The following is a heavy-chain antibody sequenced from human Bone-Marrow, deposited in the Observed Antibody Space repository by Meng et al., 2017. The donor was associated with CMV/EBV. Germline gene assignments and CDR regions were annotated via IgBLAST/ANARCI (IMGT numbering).Heavy chain of an antibody. CDR1: GFTFSSYW. D-gene: IGHD3-16*01. CDR3: ARVLGGEVDP. J-gene: IGHJ5*02. V-gene: IGHV3-7*01. CDR2: IKQDGSEK. Sequence: GESLKISCAASGFTFSSYWMSWVRQAPGKGLEWVANIKQDGSEKYYVDSVKGRFTISRDNAKNSLYLQMNSLRAEDTAVYYWARVLGGEVDPWGQGPLVTVSS.